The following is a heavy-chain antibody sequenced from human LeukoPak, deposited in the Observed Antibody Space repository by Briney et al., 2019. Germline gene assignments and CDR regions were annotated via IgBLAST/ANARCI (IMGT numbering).Heavy chain of an antibody. J-gene: IGHJ4*02. CDR1: GFTFSSYS. Sequence: GGSLRLSCAASGFTFSSYSMNWVRQAPGKGLEWVSSISSSSSYIYYADSVKGRFTISRDNAKNSLYLQMNSLRAEDTAVYYCARAPGAPRASSSLVSVDYWGQGTLVTVSS. CDR2: ISSSSSYI. CDR3: ARAPGAPRASSSLVSVDY. D-gene: IGHD6-6*01. V-gene: IGHV3-21*01.